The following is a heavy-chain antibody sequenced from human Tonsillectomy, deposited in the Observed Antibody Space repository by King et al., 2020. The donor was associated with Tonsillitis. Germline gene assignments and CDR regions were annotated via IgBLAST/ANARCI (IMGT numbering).Heavy chain of an antibody. V-gene: IGHV3-30*18. D-gene: IGHD3-3*01. CDR2: ISYDGSNK. CDR3: SKDQPRVRPTSIFGVVKDVHYYGMDV. CDR1: GFSFSSFG. Sequence: VQLVESGGGVVQPGRSLRLSCAASGFSFSSFGMHWVRQAPGKGLEWVAVISYDGSNKNYADSVKGRFTISRDNSKNTLYLQMNSLRAEDTAVYYCSKDQPRVRPTSIFGVVKDVHYYGMDVWGQGTTVTVSS. J-gene: IGHJ6*02.